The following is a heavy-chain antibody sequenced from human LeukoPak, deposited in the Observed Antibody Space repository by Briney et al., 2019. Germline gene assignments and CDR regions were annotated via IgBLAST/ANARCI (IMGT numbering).Heavy chain of an antibody. CDR3: ARGGQGPAAAFDY. V-gene: IGHV4-61*02. D-gene: IGHD6-13*01. CDR1: GGSISSGSHY. Sequence: SETLSLTCTVSGGSISSGSHYWSWIRQPAGKGLEWIGRIYTSGSTNYNPSLKSRVTISVDTSKNQFSLKLSSVTAADTAVYYCARGGQGPAAAFDYWGQGTLVTVSS. CDR2: IYTSGST. J-gene: IGHJ4*02.